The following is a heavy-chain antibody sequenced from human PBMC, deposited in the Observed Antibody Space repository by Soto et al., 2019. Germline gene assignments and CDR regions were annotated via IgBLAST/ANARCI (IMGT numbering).Heavy chain of an antibody. CDR3: AKDRGTITMIVPYYFDY. J-gene: IGHJ4*02. V-gene: IGHV3-23*01. CDR2: ISGSGGST. D-gene: IGHD3-22*01. Sequence: GSLRLSCAASGFTFSSYAMSWVRQAPGKGLEWVSAISGSGGSTYYADSVKGRFTISRDNSKNTLYLQMNSLRAEDTAVYYCAKDRGTITMIVPYYFDYWGQGTLVTVSS. CDR1: GFTFSSYA.